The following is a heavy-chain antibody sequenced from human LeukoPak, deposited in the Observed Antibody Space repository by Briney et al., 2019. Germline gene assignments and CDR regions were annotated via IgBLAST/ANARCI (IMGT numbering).Heavy chain of an antibody. Sequence: GGSLRLSCAASGFTFSSYSMNWVRQAPGKGLEWVSYISSSSSTIYYADSVKGRFTISRDNSKNTLFLQMNSLRVEDTAVYYCASFRGIGYWGQGTLVTVSS. CDR3: ASFRGIGY. CDR1: GFTFSSYS. V-gene: IGHV3-48*01. CDR2: ISSSSSTI. J-gene: IGHJ4*02. D-gene: IGHD3-10*01.